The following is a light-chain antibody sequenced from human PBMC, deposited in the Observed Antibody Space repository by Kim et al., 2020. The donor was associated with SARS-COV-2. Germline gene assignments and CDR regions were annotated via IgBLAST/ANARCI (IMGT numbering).Light chain of an antibody. J-gene: IGKJ2*01. CDR1: QSVSSSY. V-gene: IGKV3-20*01. CDR3: QQYASSPYT. Sequence: EIVLTQSPGTLSLSPGERATFSCRASQSVSSSYLAWYQQKPGQAPRLLIYGASSRATGIPDRFSGSGSGTDFTLTISRLEPEDFAVFYCQQYASSPYTFGQGTKLEI. CDR2: GAS.